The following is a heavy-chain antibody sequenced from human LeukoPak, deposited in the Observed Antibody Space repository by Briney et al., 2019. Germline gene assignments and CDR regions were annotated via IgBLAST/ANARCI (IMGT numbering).Heavy chain of an antibody. J-gene: IGHJ4*02. V-gene: IGHV3-48*01. CDR3: ARGDSGYALDY. Sequence: QTGGSLRLSCVASGFTLSKYHMNWVRQAPGKGLEWVSYINSGSSTLLYADSVKGRFTISRDNAKNSLYLQMYSLRAEDTAVYYCARGDSGYALDYWGQGTLVTVSS. D-gene: IGHD5-12*01. CDR1: GFTLSKYH. CDR2: INSGSSTL.